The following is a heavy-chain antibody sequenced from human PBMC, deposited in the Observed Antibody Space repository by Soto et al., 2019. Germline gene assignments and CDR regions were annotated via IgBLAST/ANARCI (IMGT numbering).Heavy chain of an antibody. CDR2: IYHSGST. D-gene: IGHD2-2*01. Sequence: LSLTCAVSGGSISSSNWWSWVRQPPGKGLEWIGEIYHSGSTNYNPSLKSRVTISVDKSKNQFSLKLSSVTAADTAVYYCARGIVVVPAATNWFDPWGQGTLVTVSS. J-gene: IGHJ5*02. CDR1: GGSISSSNW. V-gene: IGHV4-4*02. CDR3: ARGIVVVPAATNWFDP.